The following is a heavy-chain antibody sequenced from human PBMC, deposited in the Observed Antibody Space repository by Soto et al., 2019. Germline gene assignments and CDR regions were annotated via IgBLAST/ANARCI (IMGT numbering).Heavy chain of an antibody. CDR3: AKDPRSGSYYEVDY. J-gene: IGHJ4*02. CDR1: GFTFSSYA. D-gene: IGHD1-26*01. V-gene: IGHV3-23*01. CDR2: ISGSGGST. Sequence: GGSLRLSCAASGFTFSSYAMSWVRQAPGKGLEWVSAISGSGGSTYYADSVKGRFTISRDNSKNTLYLQMNSLRAEDTAVYYCAKDPRSGSYYEVDYWGQGTLVTVSS.